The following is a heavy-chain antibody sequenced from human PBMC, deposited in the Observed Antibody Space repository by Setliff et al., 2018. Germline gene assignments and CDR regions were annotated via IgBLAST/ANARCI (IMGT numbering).Heavy chain of an antibody. CDR1: GYTLTELS. Sequence: ASVKVSCKVSGYTLTELSMHWVRQAPGQGLEWMGIINPSGGSTSYAQKFQGRVTMTRDTSTSTVYMELSSLRSEDTAVYYCARDLYNSGSDYWGQGTLVTVSS. V-gene: IGHV1-46*01. CDR3: ARDLYNSGSDY. D-gene: IGHD6-25*01. J-gene: IGHJ4*02. CDR2: INPSGGST.